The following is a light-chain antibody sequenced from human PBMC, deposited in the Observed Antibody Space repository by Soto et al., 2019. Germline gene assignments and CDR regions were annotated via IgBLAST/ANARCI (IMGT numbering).Light chain of an antibody. J-gene: IGKJ4*01. Sequence: EIVLTQSPGTLSLSPGESATLSCRASQSVSHFLAWYQQKPGQAPSLLIYDTSSRATGIPGRFSGSGSGTDFTLTIDSLEPEDYAVYYCQQRPDWPTFGGGTKVEI. V-gene: IGKV3-11*01. CDR1: QSVSHF. CDR3: QQRPDWPT. CDR2: DTS.